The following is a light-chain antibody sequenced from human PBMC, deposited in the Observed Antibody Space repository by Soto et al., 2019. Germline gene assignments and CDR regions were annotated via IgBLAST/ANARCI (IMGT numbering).Light chain of an antibody. CDR2: AAS. CDR3: QRSYSNAWT. CDR1: QSISSY. Sequence: DIQMTQSPSSLSASVGDRVTITCRASQSISSYLNWYQQKPGKAPKLLIYAASSLQSGVPSRFSGSGSGTDFTLTISSLQPEDFATYYCQRSYSNAWTFGQGTKVEIK. V-gene: IGKV1-39*01. J-gene: IGKJ1*01.